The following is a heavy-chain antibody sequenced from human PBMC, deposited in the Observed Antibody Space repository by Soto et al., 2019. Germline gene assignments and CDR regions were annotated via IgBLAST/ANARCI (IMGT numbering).Heavy chain of an antibody. CDR2: IFTRDSET. J-gene: IGHJ5*02. V-gene: IGHV5-51*01. D-gene: IGHD3-10*01. CDR1: GHLFNNHW. CDR3: ARGYFDSGHGYDL. Sequence: GESLKISCKGPGHLFNNHWIGWVRQTPGKGLEWMGLIFTRDSETKTSPSFQGHVSFSVDNSINTVYLQWTSLKTTDTGIYICARGYFDSGHGYDLWGQGTLVTVSS.